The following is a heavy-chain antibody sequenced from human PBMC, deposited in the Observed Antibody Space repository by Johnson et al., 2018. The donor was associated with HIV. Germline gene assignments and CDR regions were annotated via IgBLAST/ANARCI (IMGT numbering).Heavy chain of an antibody. CDR2: IRYGGSNK. V-gene: IGHV3-30*02. CDR3: AKATTGSDAFDI. CDR1: GLTSSSYT. J-gene: IGHJ3*02. D-gene: IGHD1-1*01. Sequence: QVQLVESGGGVVQPGRSLRLSCAASGLTSSSYTLHWVRQAPGKGLEWVAFIRYGGSNKYYADSVKGRFTISRDNSKNTLYLQMNSLRAEDTAVYYCAKATTGSDAFDIWGQGTMVTVSS.